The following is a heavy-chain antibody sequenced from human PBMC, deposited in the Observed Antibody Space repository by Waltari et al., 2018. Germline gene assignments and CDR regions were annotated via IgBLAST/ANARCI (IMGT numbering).Heavy chain of an antibody. CDR2: IIPIVGTA. CDR3: ARSRIAVAGTDYYYYGMDV. V-gene: IGHV1-69*05. Sequence: QVQLVQSGAEVKKPGSSVKVSCKASGGTFSSYAISWVRQAPGQGLEWMGGIIPIVGTANYAQKLQGRVTITTDESTSTAYMELSSLRSEDTAVYYCARSRIAVAGTDYYYYGMDVWGQGTTVTVSS. CDR1: GGTFSSYA. J-gene: IGHJ6*02. D-gene: IGHD6-19*01.